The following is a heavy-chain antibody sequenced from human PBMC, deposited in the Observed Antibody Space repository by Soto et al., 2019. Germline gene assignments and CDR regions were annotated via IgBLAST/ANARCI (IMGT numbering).Heavy chain of an antibody. CDR1: GFTVSSNY. J-gene: IGHJ1*01. CDR3: ARGTDRLIVPPTRTAF. CDR2: IYSGGST. D-gene: IGHD1-26*01. V-gene: IGHV3-66*01. Sequence: GGSLRLSCAASGFTVSSNYMSWVRQAPGKGLEWVSVIYSGGSTYYADSVKGRFTISRDNSKNTLYLQMNSLRAEDTAVYYCARGTDRLIVPPTRTAFWGQGTLVTVSS.